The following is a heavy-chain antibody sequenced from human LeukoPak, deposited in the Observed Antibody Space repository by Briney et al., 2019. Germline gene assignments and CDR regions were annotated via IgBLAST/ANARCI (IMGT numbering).Heavy chain of an antibody. CDR2: ISSTADIV. CDR3: ARETVAGTFDY. D-gene: IGHD6-19*01. CDR1: GFTFSEYY. Sequence: RGSLRLSCAASGFTFSEYYMSWIRQAPGKGLEWVSDISSTADIVSYADFVLGRFTISRDNGDDSLSLQLNNLRAEDTAVYYCARETVAGTFDYWSQGTLVTVSS. V-gene: IGHV3-11*01. J-gene: IGHJ4*02.